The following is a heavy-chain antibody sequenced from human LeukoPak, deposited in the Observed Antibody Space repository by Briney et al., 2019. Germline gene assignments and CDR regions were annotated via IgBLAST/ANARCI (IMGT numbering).Heavy chain of an antibody. J-gene: IGHJ6*03. V-gene: IGHV3-30*02. CDR2: IRFDGSKK. CDR1: RLSLRNYA. CDR3: SKEMHDYGDHYYMDV. Sequence: PGGSLRLSCAASRLSLRNYAMQWVRQAPGKGLEWVAYIRFDGSKKNFADSVKGRFTISRDNSKNTLYLQMNSLRAEDTAVYFCSKEMHDYGDHYYMDVWGKGTTVTVSS. D-gene: IGHD4-17*01.